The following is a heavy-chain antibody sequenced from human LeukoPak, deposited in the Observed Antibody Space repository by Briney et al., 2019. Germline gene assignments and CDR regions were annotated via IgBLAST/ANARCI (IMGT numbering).Heavy chain of an antibody. V-gene: IGHV3-9*01. CDR3: AKDSGSYYGSGSYYFY. D-gene: IGHD3-10*01. Sequence: GRSLRLSCAASGVTFDDYAMPWVRQAPGKGLEWVSGINWNSGTTAYADSVKGRFSISRDNAKNSLYLQMNSLRPEDTALYYCAKDSGSYYGSGSYYFYWGQGTLVTVSS. CDR2: INWNSGTT. J-gene: IGHJ4*01. CDR1: GVTFDDYA.